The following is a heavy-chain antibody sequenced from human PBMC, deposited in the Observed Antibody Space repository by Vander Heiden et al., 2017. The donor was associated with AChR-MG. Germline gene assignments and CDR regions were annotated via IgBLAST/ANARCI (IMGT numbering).Heavy chain of an antibody. Sequence: QVQLVQSGAEVKKPGDSVKVSCKAYGYTSTSYDINWVRQATGQGLEWMGGMNPNSGNTGYAQKFQGRVTMTRNTSISTAYMEMSSLRSEDTAVYYCARSAATTPRYYYYYMDVWGKGTTVTVSS. J-gene: IGHJ6*03. D-gene: IGHD1-7*01. CDR3: ARSAATTPRYYYYYMDV. CDR1: GYTSTSYD. CDR2: MNPNSGNT. V-gene: IGHV1-8*01.